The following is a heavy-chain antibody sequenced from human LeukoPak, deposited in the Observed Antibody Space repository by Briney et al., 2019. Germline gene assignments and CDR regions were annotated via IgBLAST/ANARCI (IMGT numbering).Heavy chain of an antibody. Sequence: PSETLSLTCTVSGGSISSYYWSWIRQPAGKGLKWIGRIYTSGSTNYNPSPKSRVTMSVDTSKNQFSLKLSSVTAADTAVYYCARASRVGATYYFDYWGQGTLVTVSS. J-gene: IGHJ4*02. CDR3: ARASRVGATYYFDY. V-gene: IGHV4-4*07. CDR1: GGSISSYY. D-gene: IGHD1-26*01. CDR2: IYTSGST.